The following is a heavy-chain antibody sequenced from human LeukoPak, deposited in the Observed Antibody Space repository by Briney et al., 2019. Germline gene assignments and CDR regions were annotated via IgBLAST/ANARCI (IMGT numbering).Heavy chain of an antibody. J-gene: IGHJ5*02. CDR3: ARGQRPQYTSTWDNWFDP. D-gene: IGHD2-2*01. Sequence: GGSLRLSCAASGFPFSSYEMNWVRQAPGKRLQWVSYISSSGNKIYYAASVKGRSTISRDNAKNSLYLQIDSLRAEDTAVYYCARGQRPQYTSTWDNWFDPWGQGTQVTVSS. CDR2: ISSSGNKI. V-gene: IGHV3-48*03. CDR1: GFPFSSYE.